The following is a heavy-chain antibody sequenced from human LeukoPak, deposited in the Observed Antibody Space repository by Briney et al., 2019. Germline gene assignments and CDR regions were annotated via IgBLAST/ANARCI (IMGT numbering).Heavy chain of an antibody. D-gene: IGHD3-10*01. CDR3: ARLPMVRGVMVDY. J-gene: IGHJ4*02. CDR1: DGSITNND. V-gene: IGHV4-59*01. Sequence: NPSETLSLTCTVSDGSITNNDWSWVRQTPGKGLEFIGYVHYSGTTNYNPSLRSRVTISVDTSKNQFSLKLSSVTAADTAVYYCARLPMVRGVMVDYWGQGTLVTVSS. CDR2: VHYSGTT.